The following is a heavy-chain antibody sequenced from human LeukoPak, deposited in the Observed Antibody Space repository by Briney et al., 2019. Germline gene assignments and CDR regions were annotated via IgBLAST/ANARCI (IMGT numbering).Heavy chain of an antibody. CDR3: ARGGYYGSGNDFRFDP. CDR2: IHYTGST. CDR1: GGSISSYY. J-gene: IGHJ5*02. V-gene: IGHV4-59*01. Sequence: SETLSLTCTVSGGSISSYYWSWIRQSPGKGLECIGYIHYTGSTNYNPSLKSRVTISVETAKNQFSLKLKSGTAADTAVYYCARGGYYGSGNDFRFDPWGQGTVVPVSS. D-gene: IGHD3-10*01.